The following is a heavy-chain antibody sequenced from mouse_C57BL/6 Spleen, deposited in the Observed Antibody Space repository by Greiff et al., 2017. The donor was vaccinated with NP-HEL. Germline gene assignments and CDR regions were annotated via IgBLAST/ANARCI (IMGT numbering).Heavy chain of an antibody. CDR3: DKTLGTFYSSSYDY. CDR2: IDSEDGET. Sequence: EVKLQESGAELVKPGASVKLSCTASGFNIKDYYMHWVKQRTEQGLEWIGRIDSEDGETKYAPKFQGKATITADTSSNTAYLQLSSLTSEDTAVYYCDKTLGTFYSSSYDYWGRGTTLTVTS. J-gene: IGHJ2*01. CDR1: GFNIKDYY. D-gene: IGHD1-1*01. V-gene: IGHV14-2*01.